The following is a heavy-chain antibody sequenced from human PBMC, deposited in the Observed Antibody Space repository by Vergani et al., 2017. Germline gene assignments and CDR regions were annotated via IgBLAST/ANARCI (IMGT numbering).Heavy chain of an antibody. D-gene: IGHD2-15*01. CDR2: IKSDGSIT. J-gene: IGHJ5*01. CDR1: GFSFHSSW. V-gene: IGHV3-74*03. CDR3: ARARCSETCYMSNWLDS. Sequence: DVHLAESGGGFFQPGGSLRLSCSASGFSFHSSWMHWVRQVPGKGLLWVSRIKSDGSITAYADSVKGRFTISRDNAQNTLYLQMNSLRVEDTGVYYCARARCSETCYMSNWLDSWGQGTLVTVSS.